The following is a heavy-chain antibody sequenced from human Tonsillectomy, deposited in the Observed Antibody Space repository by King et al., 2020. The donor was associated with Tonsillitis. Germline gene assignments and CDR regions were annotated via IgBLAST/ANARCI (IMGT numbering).Heavy chain of an antibody. J-gene: IGHJ5*01. CDR3: ARYYYRAGSYSADS. D-gene: IGHD3-10*01. V-gene: IGHV3-48*04. Sequence: VQLVESGGGLVQPGGSLRLSCAASGFTFSTYNMNWVRQAPGKGLEWVSYIGSSSTPIYYADSVKGRFTISRDNAKNSLYLQMNSLSAEDTAVYYCARYYYRAGSYSADSWGQGTLFTVSS. CDR2: IGSSSTPI. CDR1: GFTFSTYN.